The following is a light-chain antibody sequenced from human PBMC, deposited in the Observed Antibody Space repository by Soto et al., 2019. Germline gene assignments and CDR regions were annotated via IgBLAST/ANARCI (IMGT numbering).Light chain of an antibody. Sequence: QSVLTQPPSVSAAPGQKVTISCSGGTSNIGNNYVSWYQHLPGAAPKLLIYDYNRRPSGIPDRFSGSRSGTLATLGITGLQTGDEADYYCATWDSSLRAYVFGAGTKVTVL. CDR3: ATWDSSLRAYV. CDR1: TSNIGNNY. J-gene: IGLJ1*01. CDR2: DYN. V-gene: IGLV1-51*01.